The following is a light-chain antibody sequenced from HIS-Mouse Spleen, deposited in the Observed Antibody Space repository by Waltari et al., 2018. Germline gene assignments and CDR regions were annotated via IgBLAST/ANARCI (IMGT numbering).Light chain of an antibody. Sequence: QSVLTQPPSASGTPGQRVTISCSGSSSNIGSNYVYWYQQLPGTAPKLLIYGNKLRPSGVPDRFSGSKSGTAASLAISGLRSEDEADYYCAAWDDSLSGPVFGGGTKLTVL. J-gene: IGLJ3*02. V-gene: IGLV1-47*01. CDR2: GNK. CDR3: AAWDDSLSGPV. CDR1: SSNIGSNY.